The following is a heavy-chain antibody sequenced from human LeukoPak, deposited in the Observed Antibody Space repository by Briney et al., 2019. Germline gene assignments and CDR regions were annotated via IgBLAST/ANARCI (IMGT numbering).Heavy chain of an antibody. V-gene: IGHV4-34*01. CDR1: SGSLSTYY. CDR3: ARSRRSWDAFDI. CDR2: INHSGTT. J-gene: IGHJ3*02. Sequence: PSETLSLTCVVSSGSLSTYYWSCIRQAPGKGLEWIGEINHSGTTNYNPSLKSRVTISVDTSKNQFSLKVSSVTAADTAVYYCARSRRSWDAFDILGQGTMVTISS. D-gene: IGHD1-26*01.